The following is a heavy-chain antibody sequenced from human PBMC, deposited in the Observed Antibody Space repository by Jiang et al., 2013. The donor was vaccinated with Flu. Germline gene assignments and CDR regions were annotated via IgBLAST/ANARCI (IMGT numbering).Heavy chain of an antibody. D-gene: IGHD3-3*01. J-gene: IGHJ4*02. V-gene: IGHV3-30-3*01. Sequence: GVVQPGRSLRLSCAASGFTFSSYAMHWVRQAPGKGLEWVAVISYDGSNKYYADSVKGRFTISRDNSKNTLYLQMNSLRAEDTAVYYCARMDPWSGYYYFDYWGQGTLVTVSS. CDR3: ARMDPWSGYYYFDY. CDR1: GFTFSSYA. CDR2: ISYDGSNK.